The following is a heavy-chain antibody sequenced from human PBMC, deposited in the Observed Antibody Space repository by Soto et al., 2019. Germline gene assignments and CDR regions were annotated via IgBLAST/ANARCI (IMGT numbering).Heavy chain of an antibody. D-gene: IGHD1-26*01. CDR1: GFSFGTDA. J-gene: IGHJ4*02. V-gene: IGHV3-23*01. CDR3: AKIVGATKGWSDY. Sequence: PVGSLRLSCAASGFSFGTDAMTWVRQAPGKGLEWVSTIDNTGDTTSYADSVKGRFTISRDNSKNTLYLQVNSLRVEDTAVYYCAKIVGATKGWSDYWGQGTLVTVSS. CDR2: IDNTGDTT.